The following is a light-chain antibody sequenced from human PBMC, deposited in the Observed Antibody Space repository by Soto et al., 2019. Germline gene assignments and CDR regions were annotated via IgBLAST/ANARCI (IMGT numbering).Light chain of an antibody. J-gene: IGLJ1*01. Sequence: QSALTQPASVSGSPGQSITISCTGTSSDVGGYNYVSWYQQHPGKAPKLMIYDVSNRPSGVSNRFSGSKSGNTASLTISGLQAEDEADYYLSSYTSSSNDVVGIGTKLTVL. CDR2: DVS. CDR1: SSDVGGYNY. CDR3: SSYTSSSNDV. V-gene: IGLV2-14*01.